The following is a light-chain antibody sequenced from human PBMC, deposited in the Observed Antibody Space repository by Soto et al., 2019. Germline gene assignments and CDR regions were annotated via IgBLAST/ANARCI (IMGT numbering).Light chain of an antibody. CDR3: CSYAGSYTHYV. J-gene: IGLJ1*01. Sequence: QSALTQPRSVSGSPGQSVTISCTGTSSDVGGYNYVSWYQQHPVTAPKLMIYDVSKRPSGVPDRFSGSKSGNTASLTISGLQAEDDADYYCCSYAGSYTHYVFGTGTKLTVL. CDR2: DVS. V-gene: IGLV2-11*01. CDR1: SSDVGGYNY.